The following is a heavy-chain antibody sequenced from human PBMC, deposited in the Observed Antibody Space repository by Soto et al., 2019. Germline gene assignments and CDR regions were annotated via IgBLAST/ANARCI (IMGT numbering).Heavy chain of an antibody. CDR3: ARIQPVAATNWFDP. CDR2: IFSNDEK. J-gene: IGHJ5*02. CDR1: GFSLSNARMG. Sequence: QVTLKESGPVLVKPTETLTLTCTVSGFSLSNARMGVSWIRQPPGKALEWLAHIFSNDEKSYSTSLKSRLTITKVTSKSQVLLNMTNMDPVDTPTYYCARIQPVAATNWFDPWGQGILVTVSS. V-gene: IGHV2-26*01. D-gene: IGHD6-19*01.